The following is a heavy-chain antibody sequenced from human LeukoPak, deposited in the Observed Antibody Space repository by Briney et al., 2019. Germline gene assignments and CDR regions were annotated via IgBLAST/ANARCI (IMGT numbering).Heavy chain of an antibody. CDR2: IKQDGSEK. CDR1: GFTFSNYW. Sequence: GGSLRLSCAASGFTFSNYWMSRVRQAPGKGLEWVANIKQDGSEKYYVDSVKGRFTISRDNAKNSLYLQMNSLRAEDTAVYYCVVTQTFDNWGQGTLVTVSS. CDR3: VVTQTFDN. J-gene: IGHJ4*02. D-gene: IGHD5-18*01. V-gene: IGHV3-7*01.